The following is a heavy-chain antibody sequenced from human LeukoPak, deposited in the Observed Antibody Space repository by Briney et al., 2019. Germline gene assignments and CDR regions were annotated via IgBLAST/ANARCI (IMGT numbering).Heavy chain of an antibody. V-gene: IGHV4-34*01. D-gene: IGHD4-17*01. J-gene: IGHJ4*02. CDR3: ARDLTTVTII. CDR1: GGSFSGYF. CDR2: ISHRGST. Sequence: SETLSLTCAVYGGSFSGYFWSWIRQPPGKGLEWIGEISHRGSTNYKPSLKSRVTISVDTSKNQFSLNLSSVTAADTAVYYCARDLTTVTIIWGQGTLVTVSS.